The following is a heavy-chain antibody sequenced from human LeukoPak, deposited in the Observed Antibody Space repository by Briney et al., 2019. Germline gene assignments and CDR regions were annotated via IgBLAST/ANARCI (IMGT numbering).Heavy chain of an antibody. CDR3: ARRRTATVDFDY. CDR1: GGSISSSSYY. CDR2: IYYSGNT. V-gene: IGHV4-39*01. J-gene: IGHJ4*02. Sequence: SETLSLTCTVSGGSISSSSYYCGWIRQPPGRGLEWIGSIYYSGNTYYNPSLKSRVTISVDTSKNQFSLKLSSVTAADTAVYYCARRRTATVDFDYWGQGTLVTVSS. D-gene: IGHD4-23*01.